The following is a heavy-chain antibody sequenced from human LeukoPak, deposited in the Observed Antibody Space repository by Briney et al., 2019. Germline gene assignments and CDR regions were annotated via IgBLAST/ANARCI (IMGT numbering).Heavy chain of an antibody. V-gene: IGHV3-48*03. CDR2: ISSSGSTI. J-gene: IGHJ4*02. Sequence: GGSLRLSCAASGFTFSSYEMNWVRQAPRKGLEWVSYISSSGSTIYYADSVKGRFTISRDNAKNSLYLQMNSLRAEDTAVYYCARDLWRYYDRSGYQPTFDYWGQGTLVTVSS. CDR3: ARDLWRYYDRSGYQPTFDY. D-gene: IGHD3-22*01. CDR1: GFTFSSYE.